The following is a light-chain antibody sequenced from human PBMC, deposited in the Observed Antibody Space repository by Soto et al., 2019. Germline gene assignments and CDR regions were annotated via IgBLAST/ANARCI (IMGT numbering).Light chain of an antibody. Sequence: QSVLTQPPSASGTPGQRVTISCSGSSSNIGSNTVNWYQQLLGTAPKLLIYSNNQRPSGVPDRFSGSKSGTSASLAISGLQSEDEADYFCAAWDDSLNGGVVFGGGTQLTVL. J-gene: IGLJ2*01. CDR2: SNN. CDR1: SSNIGSNT. CDR3: AAWDDSLNGGVV. V-gene: IGLV1-44*01.